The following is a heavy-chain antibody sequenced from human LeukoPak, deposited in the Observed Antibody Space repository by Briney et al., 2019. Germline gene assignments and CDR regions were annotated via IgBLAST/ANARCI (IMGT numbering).Heavy chain of an antibody. J-gene: IGHJ5*02. D-gene: IGHD1-1*01. CDR2: IYYSGST. CDR3: ARQTGTYWFDP. Sequence: SETLSLTCTVSGGSISSSSYYWGWIRQPPGKGLEWIGSIYYSGSTYYNPSLKSRVTISVDTSKNQFSLKLSSVTAADTAVYYCARQTGTYWFDPWGQGTLVTVSS. CDR1: GGSISSSSYY. V-gene: IGHV4-39*01.